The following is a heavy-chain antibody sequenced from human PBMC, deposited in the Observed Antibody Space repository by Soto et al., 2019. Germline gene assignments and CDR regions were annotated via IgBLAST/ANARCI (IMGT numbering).Heavy chain of an antibody. D-gene: IGHD3-22*01. CDR3: ASRPRVNIGYWYYFDY. CDR1: GFTFSSYS. Sequence: EVQLVESGGGLVKPGGSLRLSCAASGFTFSSYSMNWVRQAPGKGLEWVSSISSSGSYIYYSDSVKGRFTISRDNAKNSLYLQMNSLRAEDTAVYYCASRPRVNIGYWYYFDYWGPGTLVTVSS. CDR2: ISSSGSYI. J-gene: IGHJ4*02. V-gene: IGHV3-21*01.